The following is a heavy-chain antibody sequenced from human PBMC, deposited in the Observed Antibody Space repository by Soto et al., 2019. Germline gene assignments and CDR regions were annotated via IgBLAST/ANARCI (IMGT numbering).Heavy chain of an antibody. CDR2: IYYSGSS. CDR3: ARGGNTALAYCYYGMDV. CDR1: GGSISTYY. Sequence: QVQLQESGPGLVKPSETLSLTCTVSGGSISTYYWSWIRQPPGKGLEWIGYIYYSGSSSYNPSLKSRVTISVDTSKNQFSLKLSSVTAADTAVYYCARGGNTALAYCYYGMDVWGQGTTVTVSS. D-gene: IGHD5-18*01. J-gene: IGHJ6*02. V-gene: IGHV4-59*01.